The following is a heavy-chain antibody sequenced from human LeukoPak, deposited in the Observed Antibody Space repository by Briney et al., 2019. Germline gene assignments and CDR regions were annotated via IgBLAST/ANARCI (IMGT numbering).Heavy chain of an antibody. V-gene: IGHV3-48*02. CDR1: GFTFSSYS. Sequence: PGGSLRLSCAASGFTFSSYSMNWVRQAPGKGLEWVSYISSSSTTIYYADSVKGRFTISRDNAKNSLYLQTNSLRDEDTAVYYCARVQLGPWYAFDIWGQGTMVTVSS. CDR2: ISSSSTTI. D-gene: IGHD7-27*01. J-gene: IGHJ3*02. CDR3: ARVQLGPWYAFDI.